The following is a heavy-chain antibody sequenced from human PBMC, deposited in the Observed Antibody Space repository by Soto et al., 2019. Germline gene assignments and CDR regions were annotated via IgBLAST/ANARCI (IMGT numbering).Heavy chain of an antibody. CDR1: GGTFSSYA. Sequence: SVKVSCKASGGTFSSYAISWVRQAPGQGLEWMGGIIPIFGTANYAQKFQGRVTITADESTSTAYMELSSLRSEDTAVYYRASPSIESYGLPDYWGQGTLVTVSS. V-gene: IGHV1-69*13. J-gene: IGHJ4*02. CDR2: IIPIFGTA. D-gene: IGHD5-18*01. CDR3: ASPSIESYGLPDY.